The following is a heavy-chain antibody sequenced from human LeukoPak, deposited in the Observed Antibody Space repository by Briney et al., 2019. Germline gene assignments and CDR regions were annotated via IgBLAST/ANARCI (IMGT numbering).Heavy chain of an antibody. D-gene: IGHD2-8*01. Sequence: PGGSLRLSYAASGFTFSSYGMHWVRQAPGKGLEWVAFIRYDGSNKYYADSVKGRFTISRDNSKNTLYLQMNSLRAEDTAVYYCAKDWYASTYYFDYWGQGTLVTVSS. CDR1: GFTFSSYG. V-gene: IGHV3-30*02. CDR3: AKDWYASTYYFDY. J-gene: IGHJ4*02. CDR2: IRYDGSNK.